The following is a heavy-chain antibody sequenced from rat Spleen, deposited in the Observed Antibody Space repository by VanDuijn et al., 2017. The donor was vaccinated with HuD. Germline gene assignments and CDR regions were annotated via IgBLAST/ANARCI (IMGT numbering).Heavy chain of an antibody. D-gene: IGHD4-3*01. CDR3: ATQSIIRVPLFDY. CDR1: GFTFSKYG. J-gene: IGHJ2*01. Sequence: EVQLVESGGGLVQPGRSLKLSCAASGFTFSKYGMHWIRQAPTKGLEWVASISVSGGSTYYRDSVKGRFTISRDNAKSTLYLQMDSLRSEDTATYYCATQSIIRVPLFDYWGQGVMVTVSS. CDR2: ISVSGGST. V-gene: IGHV5-19*01.